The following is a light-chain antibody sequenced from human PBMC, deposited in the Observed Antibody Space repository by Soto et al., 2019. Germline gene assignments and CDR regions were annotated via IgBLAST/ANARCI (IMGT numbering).Light chain of an antibody. CDR2: VVN. J-gene: IGLJ1*01. CDR1: NSDIGDWNY. CDR3: SSFSSGTTLFV. Sequence: QSVLTQPASVSGSPGQSITISCTGANSDIGDWNYVSWYQQYPGKAPKVIIYVVNYRPSGVSYRFSGSKSGNTASLTISGLQAEDEADYYCSSFSSGTTLFVFGGGTKVTVL. V-gene: IGLV2-14*01.